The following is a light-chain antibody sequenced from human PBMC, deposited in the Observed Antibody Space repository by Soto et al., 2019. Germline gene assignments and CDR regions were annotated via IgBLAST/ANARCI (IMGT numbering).Light chain of an antibody. J-gene: IGLJ2*01. CDR3: EAWDGSLNAVL. V-gene: IGLV1-44*01. Sequence: QPLLTQPPSASGTPGQRVTISCSGSSSNIGTNTVNWYQHLPGSAPKLLIYSNNQRPSGVPDRFSGSKSGTSASLAISGLQPDDEADYHCEAWDGSLNAVLFGGGTKVTVL. CDR1: SSNIGTNT. CDR2: SNN.